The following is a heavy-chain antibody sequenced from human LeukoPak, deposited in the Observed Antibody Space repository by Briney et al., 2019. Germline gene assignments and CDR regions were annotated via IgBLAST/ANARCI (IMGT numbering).Heavy chain of an antibody. CDR1: GFTFSSYG. V-gene: IGHV3-30*18. CDR3: AKAPTYRSTWRVTTGYFDY. CDR2: ISYDGSNK. J-gene: IGHJ4*02. D-gene: IGHD4-17*01. Sequence: GGSLRLSCAASGFTFSSYGMHWVRQAPGKGLEWVAVISYDGSNKYYADSVKGRFTISRDNSKNTLYLQMNSLRAEDTAVYYCAKAPTYRSTWRVTTGYFDYWGQGTLVTVSS.